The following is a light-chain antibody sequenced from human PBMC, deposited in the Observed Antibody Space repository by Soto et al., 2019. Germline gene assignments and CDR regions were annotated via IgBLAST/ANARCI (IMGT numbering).Light chain of an antibody. J-gene: IGLJ3*02. Sequence: QSVLTQPASVSGSPGQSITISCTGTNKDIGLHDFVSWHRQHPGKAPKFIIYGISNRPSGVSNRFSGSKSGNTASLTISGLQVDDEAHYYCSSYTSTFTWVFGGGTKLTVL. V-gene: IGLV2-14*01. CDR1: NKDIGLHDF. CDR2: GIS. CDR3: SSYTSTFTWV.